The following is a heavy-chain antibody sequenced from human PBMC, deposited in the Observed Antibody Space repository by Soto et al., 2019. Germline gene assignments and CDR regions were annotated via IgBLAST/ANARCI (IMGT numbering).Heavy chain of an antibody. V-gene: IGHV4-31*03. CDR2: IYYSGST. CDR3: ARGGSGYDAFDI. D-gene: IGHD3-22*01. J-gene: IGHJ3*02. Sequence: TLSLTCTVSGGSIRSGGYYWSWIRQHPGKGLEWIGYIYYSGSTYYNPSLKSRVTISVDTSKNQFSLKLSSVTAADTAVYYCARGGSGYDAFDIWGQGTMVTVSS. CDR1: GGSIRSGGYY.